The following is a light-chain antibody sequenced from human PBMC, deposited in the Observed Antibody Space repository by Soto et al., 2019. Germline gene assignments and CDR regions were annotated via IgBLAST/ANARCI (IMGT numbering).Light chain of an antibody. Sequence: DLQMTQSPSTLSASVGDRVTITCRASQSISSWLAWYQQKPGKAPKLLIYKASSLESGVPSRFSGSGSGTDFTLTISRLEPEDSAVYYCQQYVNSRGTVGQGTKVDIK. J-gene: IGKJ1*01. CDR3: QQYVNSRGT. CDR2: KAS. V-gene: IGKV1-5*03. CDR1: QSISSW.